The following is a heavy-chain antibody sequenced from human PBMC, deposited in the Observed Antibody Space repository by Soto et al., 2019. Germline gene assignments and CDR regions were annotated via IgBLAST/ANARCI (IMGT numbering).Heavy chain of an antibody. D-gene: IGHD2-21*02. V-gene: IGHV3-23*01. Sequence: GGSLRLSCAASGVTFSSYAMSWVRQAPGKGLEWVSVITGSGGSTYYADSVKGRFSISRDNSKNTLYLQMNSLRAEDTAVYYCATRRAYCGGDCYSGYNYWGQGTLVTVSS. J-gene: IGHJ4*02. CDR3: ATRRAYCGGDCYSGYNY. CDR2: ITGSGGST. CDR1: GVTFSSYA.